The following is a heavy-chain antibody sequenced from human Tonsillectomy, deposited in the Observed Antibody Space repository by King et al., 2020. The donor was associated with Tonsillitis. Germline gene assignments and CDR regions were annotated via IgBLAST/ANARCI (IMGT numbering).Heavy chain of an antibody. J-gene: IGHJ4*02. CDR1: GGSISSGGYS. V-gene: IGHV4-30-4*07. CDR3: ARDDGLVPAAILFDY. CDR2: IFYSGST. Sequence: VQLQESGPGLMKPSQTLSLTCAVSGGSISSGGYSWSWIRQPPGKGLEWIGYIFYSGSTYYNPSLKSRVTISLDKSKNQFSLKINSVTAAATAVYYCARDDGLVPAAILFDYWGQGTLVTVSS. D-gene: IGHD2-2*01.